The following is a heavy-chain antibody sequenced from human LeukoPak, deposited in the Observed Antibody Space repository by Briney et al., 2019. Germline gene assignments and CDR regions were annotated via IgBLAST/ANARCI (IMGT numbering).Heavy chain of an antibody. CDR1: GFTFSSYG. J-gene: IGHJ5*02. CDR2: IWYGGSNK. V-gene: IGHV3-33*08. CDR3: ARGAPYCSSTSCHNWFDP. D-gene: IGHD2-2*01. Sequence: GRSLRLSCAASGFTFSSYGMHWVRQAPGKGLEWVAVIWYGGSNKYYADSVKGRFTISRDNSKNTLYLQMNSLRAEDTAVYYCARGAPYCSSTSCHNWFDPWGQGTLVTVSS.